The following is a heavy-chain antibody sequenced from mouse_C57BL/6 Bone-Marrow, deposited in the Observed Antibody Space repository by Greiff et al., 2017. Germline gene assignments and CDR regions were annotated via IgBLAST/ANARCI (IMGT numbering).Heavy chain of an antibody. CDR2: IYPSDSET. Sequence: QVQLQQSGAELVRPGSSVKLSCKASGYTFTSYWMDWVKQRPGQGLAWIGNIYPSDSETHYNQKFKDKATLTVDKSSSTAYMQLSSLTSEDSAVYYCAIMTTAYAMDYWGQGTSVTVSS. CDR1: GYTFTSYW. D-gene: IGHD1-1*01. J-gene: IGHJ4*01. CDR3: AIMTTAYAMDY. V-gene: IGHV1-61*01.